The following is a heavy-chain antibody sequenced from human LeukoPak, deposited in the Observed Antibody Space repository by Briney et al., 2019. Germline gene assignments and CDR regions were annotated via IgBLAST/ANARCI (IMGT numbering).Heavy chain of an antibody. V-gene: IGHV4-61*02. CDR1: GVSISSGSYY. CDR2: IYTSGST. D-gene: IGHD6-19*01. J-gene: IGHJ4*02. CDR3: ARDSVPGTRVS. Sequence: PSQTLSLTCTVSGVSISSGSYYWSWIRQPAGKGLEWIGRIYTSGSTSYNPSLKSRVTISVDTSKNQFSLKLSSVTAADTAVYYCARDSVPGTRVSWGQGTLVTVSS.